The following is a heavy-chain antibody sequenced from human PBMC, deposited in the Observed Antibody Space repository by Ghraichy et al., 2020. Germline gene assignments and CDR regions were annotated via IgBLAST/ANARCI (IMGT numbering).Heavy chain of an antibody. CDR2: ISSSSSTI. CDR3: ARGLAYYYDSSGYYPSG. J-gene: IGHJ4*02. Sequence: GESLNISCAAPGFTFSSYSMNWVRQAPGKGLEWVSYISSSSSTIYYADSVKGRFPISRDNAKNSLYLKMNSLRAEDTAVYYCARGLAYYYDSSGYYPSGWGQGTLVTVSS. V-gene: IGHV3-48*01. CDR1: GFTFSSYS. D-gene: IGHD3-22*01.